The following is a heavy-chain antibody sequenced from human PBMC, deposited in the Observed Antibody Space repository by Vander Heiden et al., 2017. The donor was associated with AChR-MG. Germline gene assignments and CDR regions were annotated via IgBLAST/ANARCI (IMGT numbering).Heavy chain of an antibody. Sequence: EVNLLESGGGLGQPGGSLMLSCAASGFTFSTYAMSWVRQAPGKGLEWVSLISGSGATPYYSDSVKGRSTISRDNSKNTVYLQMNSLRAEDTAVYYCAKDRGRMIADAFDIWGQGTMVTVSS. D-gene: IGHD3-16*01. J-gene: IGHJ3*02. V-gene: IGHV3-23*01. CDR1: GFTFSTYA. CDR2: ISGSGATP. CDR3: AKDRGRMIADAFDI.